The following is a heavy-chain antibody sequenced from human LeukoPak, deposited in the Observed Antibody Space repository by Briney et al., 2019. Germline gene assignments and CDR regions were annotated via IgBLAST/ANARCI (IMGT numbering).Heavy chain of an antibody. CDR2: IHEAGGRT. D-gene: IGHD2/OR15-2a*01. CDR1: GFAFSDYA. CDR3: STWGFYHGLDV. J-gene: IGHJ6*02. V-gene: IGHV3-43*02. Sequence: GGSLRLSSAAPGFAFSDYAMHSVRQIPGKGLECVAHIHEAGGRTFYADSVKGRFTVFRDNAKNSLFLQMDSLTSDDTDFYYCSTWGFYHGLDVWGQGATVIVSS.